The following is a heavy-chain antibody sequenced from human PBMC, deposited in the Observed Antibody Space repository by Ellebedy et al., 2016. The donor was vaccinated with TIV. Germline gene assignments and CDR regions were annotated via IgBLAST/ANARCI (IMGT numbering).Heavy chain of an antibody. CDR1: GGSFSGYY. Sequence: MPSETLSLTCAVYGGSFSGYYWSWIRQPPWKGLEWIGEITHSGSTNYNPSLKSRVTLSVDTSKNQFSLNLSSVTAADTAVYYCARGLARDYWGQGTLVTVSS. J-gene: IGHJ4*02. V-gene: IGHV4-34*01. CDR2: ITHSGST. CDR3: ARGLARDY.